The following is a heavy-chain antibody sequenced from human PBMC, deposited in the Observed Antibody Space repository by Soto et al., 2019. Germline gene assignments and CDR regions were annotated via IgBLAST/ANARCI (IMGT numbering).Heavy chain of an antibody. CDR3: AKFFVETGGSSGWPWTFHY. Sequence: EVQLLESGGGLVQPGRSLRLSCAASGFTFSSYAMSWVRQAPGKGLEWVSAISGSGGTTYYVASVKGRFTISRDNSKNTLCLQMNSLRAEDTAVYYCAKFFVETGGSSGWPWTFHYWGQGTLVTVSS. J-gene: IGHJ4*02. CDR1: GFTFSSYA. CDR2: ISGSGGTT. D-gene: IGHD6-25*01. V-gene: IGHV3-23*01.